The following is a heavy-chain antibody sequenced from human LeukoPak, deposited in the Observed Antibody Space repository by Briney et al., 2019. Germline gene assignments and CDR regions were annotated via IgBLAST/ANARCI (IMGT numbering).Heavy chain of an antibody. V-gene: IGHV4-61*02. CDR3: ARTTMMGGWFDP. D-gene: IGHD1-1*01. CDR2: IYTSGST. J-gene: IGHJ5*02. CDR1: GGSISSGSYY. Sequence: PSETLSLTCTVSGGSISSGSYYWSWIRQPAGKGLEWIGRIYTSGSTNYNPSLKSRVTISVDTSKNQFSLKLSSVTAADTAVYYCARTTMMGGWFDPWGQGPLVTVSS.